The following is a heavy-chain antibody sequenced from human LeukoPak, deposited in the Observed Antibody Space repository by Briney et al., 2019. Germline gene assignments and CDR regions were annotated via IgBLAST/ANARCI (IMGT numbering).Heavy chain of an antibody. D-gene: IGHD3-22*01. CDR1: GGTFSSYA. V-gene: IGHV1-69*05. Sequence: ASVKVSCKASGGTFSSYAISWVRQAPGQGLEWMGGIISIFGTANYAQKFQGRVTITTDESTSTAYMELSSLRSEDTAVYYCAVTNQYYYDSSGYSDYWGQGTLVTVSS. CDR3: AVTNQYYYDSSGYSDY. CDR2: IISIFGTA. J-gene: IGHJ4*02.